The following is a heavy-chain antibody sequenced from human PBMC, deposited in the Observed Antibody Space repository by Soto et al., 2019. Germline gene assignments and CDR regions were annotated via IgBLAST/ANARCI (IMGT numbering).Heavy chain of an antibody. CDR3: ARSGTPLIEILDY. CDR1: GFTFSDFY. J-gene: IGHJ4*01. CDR2: INPRGETR. Sequence: LRLSCAASGFTFSDFYIIWIRQAPGQGLEWLSFINPRGETRYIADSIRGRFTFSRDNARRALYLQMDRLRADDTAVYYCARSGTPLIEILDYWGHGTLVTVSS. D-gene: IGHD1-7*01. V-gene: IGHV3-11*01.